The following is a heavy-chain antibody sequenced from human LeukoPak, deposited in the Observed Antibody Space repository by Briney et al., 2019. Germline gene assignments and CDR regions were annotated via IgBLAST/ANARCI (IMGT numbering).Heavy chain of an antibody. J-gene: IGHJ2*01. CDR1: GFTFSSYD. V-gene: IGHV3-13*01. CDR3: ARCPTDTIGVHEDWYFDL. CDR2: IGTAGDT. Sequence: GGSLRLSCAASGFTFSSYDMHWVRQATGKGLEWVSAIGTAGDTYYPGSVKGRFTISRENAKNSLYLQMNSLRAGDTAVYYCARCPTDTIGVHEDWYFDLWGRGTLVTVSS. D-gene: IGHD3-10*01.